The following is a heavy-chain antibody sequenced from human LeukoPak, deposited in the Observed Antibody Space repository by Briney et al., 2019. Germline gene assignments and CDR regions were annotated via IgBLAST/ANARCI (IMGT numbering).Heavy chain of an antibody. V-gene: IGHV3-23*01. Sequence: GGSLRLSCEASGFTFRSYWMHWVRQAPGKGLEWVSAISGSGGSTYYADSVKGRFTISRDNSKNTLYLQMNSLRAEDTAVYYCAKSDYYDILTGYPYYFDYWGQGTLVTVSS. CDR2: ISGSGGST. CDR3: AKSDYYDILTGYPYYFDY. J-gene: IGHJ4*02. D-gene: IGHD3-9*01. CDR1: GFTFRSYW.